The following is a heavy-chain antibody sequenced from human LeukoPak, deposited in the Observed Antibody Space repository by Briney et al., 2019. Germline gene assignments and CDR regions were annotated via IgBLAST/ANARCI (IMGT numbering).Heavy chain of an antibody. J-gene: IGHJ5*02. CDR1: GYTFTSYG. CDR2: ISAYNGNT. V-gene: IGHV1-18*01. Sequence: ASVKVSCKASGYTFTSYGISWVRQAPGQGLEWMGWISAYNGNTNYAQKLQGRVTMTTDTSTSTAYMELRSLRSDDTAVYYCAREFHRAGAIKKRPGYNWFDPWGQGTLVTVSS. D-gene: IGHD2-2*01. CDR3: AREFHRAGAIKKRPGYNWFDP.